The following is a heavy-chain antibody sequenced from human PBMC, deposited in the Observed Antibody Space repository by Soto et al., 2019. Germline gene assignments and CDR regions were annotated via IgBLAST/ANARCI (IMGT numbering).Heavy chain of an antibody. D-gene: IGHD3-10*01. CDR1: GFSLVTSGVG. J-gene: IGHJ5*01. Sequence: QITLKESGPSLVKPTDPLTLTCTFSGFSLVTSGVGVAWIRQPPGKALEWLALIYWDGDKRYSSSLKNRLTITKDTSKNQVVLTMANMDPVDTATYYCTHRHSLVRGINCFDSWGQGTLVTVSS. V-gene: IGHV2-5*02. CDR2: IYWDGDK. CDR3: THRHSLVRGINCFDS.